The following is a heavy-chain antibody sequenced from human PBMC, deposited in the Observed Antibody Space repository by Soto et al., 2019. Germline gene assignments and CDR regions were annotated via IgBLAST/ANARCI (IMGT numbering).Heavy chain of an antibody. CDR3: ARDGLHCTSCDVRAP. D-gene: IGHD2-2*01. CDR1: GGSINSYY. Sequence: ESLSLTCTISGGSINSYYWSWIRQPAGKGLEWIGRIYTTGSTNYNPCLKSRVTMSAETYKNQFSLKLSSVTAADTAVYYCARDGLHCTSCDVRAPWGQGTLVTVSS. J-gene: IGHJ5*02. V-gene: IGHV4-4*07. CDR2: IYTTGST.